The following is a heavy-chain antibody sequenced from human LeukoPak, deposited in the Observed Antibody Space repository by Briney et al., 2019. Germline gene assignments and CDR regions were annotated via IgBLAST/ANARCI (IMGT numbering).Heavy chain of an antibody. CDR2: IYYSGSI. CDR1: GGSISSSSYY. J-gene: IGHJ6*03. D-gene: IGHD6-13*01. V-gene: IGHV4-39*01. CDR3: ARHSGFSSSYYYYYYYMDV. Sequence: SETLSLTCTVSGGSISSSSYYWGWIRQPPGKGLEWIGSIYYSGSIYYNPSLKSRVTISVDTSKNQFSLKLSSATAADTAVYYCARHSGFSSSYYYYYYYMDVWGKGTTVTVSS.